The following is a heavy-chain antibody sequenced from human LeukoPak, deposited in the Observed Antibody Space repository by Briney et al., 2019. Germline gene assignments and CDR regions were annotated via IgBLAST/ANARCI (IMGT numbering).Heavy chain of an antibody. V-gene: IGHV4-39*01. J-gene: IGHJ5*02. CDR3: ARQGSMTRGGYWLDP. D-gene: IGHD3-10*01. Sequence: PSETLSLTCTVSGASINTTNFYWAWIRQPPGKGLESIGNIHYTGMTYSNASLNSRVTISVDTSKNQFSLKLTSVSAVDTAVYYCARQGSMTRGGYWLDPWGRGTLVIVSS. CDR1: GASINTTNFY. CDR2: IHYTGMT.